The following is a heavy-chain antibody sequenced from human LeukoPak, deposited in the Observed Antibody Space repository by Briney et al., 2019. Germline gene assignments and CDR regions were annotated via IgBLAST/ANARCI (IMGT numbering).Heavy chain of an antibody. V-gene: IGHV3-7*01. CDR3: ARVGGRYSPLGY. D-gene: IGHD3-16*02. CDR2: IKQDGSEK. J-gene: IGHJ4*02. CDR1: GFTFSSYW. Sequence: PGRSLRPSCAASGFTFSSYWMSWVRQAPGKGLEWVANIKQDGSEKYYVDSVKGRFTISRDNDKNSLFLQMTSLRAEDTAVYYCARVGGRYSPLGYWGQGTLVTVSS.